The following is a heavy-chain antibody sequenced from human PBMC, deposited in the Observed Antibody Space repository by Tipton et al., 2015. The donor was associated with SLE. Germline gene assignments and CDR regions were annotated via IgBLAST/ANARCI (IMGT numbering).Heavy chain of an antibody. V-gene: IGHV3-23*01. J-gene: IGHJ2*01. CDR1: GFTFSSYA. CDR2: ISGSGGST. CDR3: AKARQHWLDPRWYYDL. D-gene: IGHD6-19*01. Sequence: SLRLSCAASGFTFSSYAMSWVRQAPGKGLEWVSAISGSGGSTYYADSVKGRFTISRDNSKNTLYLQMNSLRAEDTAVYYCAKARQHWLDPRWYYDLWGRGTLVAVSS.